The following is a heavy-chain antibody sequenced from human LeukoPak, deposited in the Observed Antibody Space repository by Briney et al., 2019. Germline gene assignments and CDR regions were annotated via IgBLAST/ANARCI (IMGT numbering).Heavy chain of an antibody. CDR2: ISGSGGST. J-gene: IGHJ4*02. CDR3: AKRNYDFWSGYYRRAENHFDY. CDR1: GFTFSSYA. D-gene: IGHD3-3*01. Sequence: GGSLRLSCAASGFTFSSYAMSWVRQAPGKGLEWVSAISGSGGSTYYADSVKGRFTISRDDSKTTPYLQMNSLRAEDTAIYYCAKRNYDFWSGYYRRAENHFDYWGQGTLVTVSS. V-gene: IGHV3-23*01.